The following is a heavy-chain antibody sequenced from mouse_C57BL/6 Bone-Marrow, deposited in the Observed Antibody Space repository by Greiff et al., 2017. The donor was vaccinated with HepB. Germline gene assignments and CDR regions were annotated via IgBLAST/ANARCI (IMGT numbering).Heavy chain of an antibody. CDR3: ARASTTVVTWYFDV. CDR1: GFTFSDFY. D-gene: IGHD1-1*01. Sequence: EVMLVESGGGLVQSGRSLRLSCATSGFTFSDFYMEWVRQAPGKGLEWIAASRNKANAYTTEYSASVKGRFIVSRDTSQSILYLQMNALRAEDTAIYYCARASTTVVTWYFDVWGTGTTVTVSS. V-gene: IGHV7-1*01. J-gene: IGHJ1*03. CDR2: SRNKANAYTT.